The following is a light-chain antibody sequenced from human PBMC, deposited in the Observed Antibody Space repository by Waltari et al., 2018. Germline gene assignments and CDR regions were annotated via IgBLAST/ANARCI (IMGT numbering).Light chain of an antibody. Sequence: DIVMTQSPEFLAVPLGERATINCKSSQSVLYSSNNKNYLAWYQQNPGQPPKLLIHWASNRESWVPDRFSGSGSGTDFTLTISSLQAEDVAVYYCQQYYAVRRTFGQGTKVEV. J-gene: IGKJ1*01. CDR1: QSVLYSSNNKNY. CDR3: QQYYAVRRT. CDR2: WAS. V-gene: IGKV4-1*01.